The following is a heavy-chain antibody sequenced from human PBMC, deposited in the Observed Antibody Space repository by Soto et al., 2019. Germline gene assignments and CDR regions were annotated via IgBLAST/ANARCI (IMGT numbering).Heavy chain of an antibody. CDR3: AGEHKSDSNYAGWFDP. D-gene: IGHD4-4*01. Sequence: QVQLVQSGAEVKKPGASVKVSCKASGYTFTSYGISWVRQAPGQGLEWMGWISAYNGNTNYAQKLQGRVTMTTDTSTTTYNMELRILRADNTVLYCGAGEHKSDSNYAGWFDPWGQGTLVTVSS. CDR1: GYTFTSYG. CDR2: ISAYNGNT. J-gene: IGHJ5*02. V-gene: IGHV1-18*04.